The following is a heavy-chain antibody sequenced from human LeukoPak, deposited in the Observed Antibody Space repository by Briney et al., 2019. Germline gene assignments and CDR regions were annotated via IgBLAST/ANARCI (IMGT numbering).Heavy chain of an antibody. CDR1: GFTFSGSA. J-gene: IGHJ4*02. Sequence: GGSLRLSCAASGFTFSGSAMHWVRQASGKGLEWVAVISYDGSNKHYADSVKGRFTISRDNSKNTLYLQMNSLRAEDTAVYYCARDYDYVWGSYRLYFDYWGQGTLVTVSS. CDR3: ARDYDYVWGSYRLYFDY. CDR2: ISYDGSNK. V-gene: IGHV3-30-3*01. D-gene: IGHD3-16*02.